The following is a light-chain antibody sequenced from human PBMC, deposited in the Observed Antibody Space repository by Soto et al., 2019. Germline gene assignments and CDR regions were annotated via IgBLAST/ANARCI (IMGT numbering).Light chain of an antibody. J-gene: IGLJ2*01. V-gene: IGLV2-8*01. CDR3: SLYAGSNNFVV. CDR2: EVS. CDR1: SSDVGAYNY. Sequence: QSALTQPPSASGSPGQSVTISCTGTSSDVGAYNYVSWYQQHPGKAPKLMIYEVSKRPSGVPDRFSGSKSGNTASLTVSGLQAEDEADYYCSLYAGSNNFVVFGGGTKVTVL.